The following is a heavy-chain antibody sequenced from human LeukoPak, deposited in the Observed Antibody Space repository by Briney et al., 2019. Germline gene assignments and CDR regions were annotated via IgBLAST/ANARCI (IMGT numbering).Heavy chain of an antibody. D-gene: IGHD4-17*01. J-gene: IGHJ4*02. CDR3: ARQFDLYGDYDALDY. Sequence: GGSLRLSCAASGFTFSSYEMNCVRQAPGKGLEWVSYISSSGSTIYYADSVKGRFTISRDNAKNSLYLQMNSLRAEDTAVYYCARQFDLYGDYDALDYWGQGTLVTVSS. CDR2: ISSSGSTI. V-gene: IGHV3-48*03. CDR1: GFTFSSYE.